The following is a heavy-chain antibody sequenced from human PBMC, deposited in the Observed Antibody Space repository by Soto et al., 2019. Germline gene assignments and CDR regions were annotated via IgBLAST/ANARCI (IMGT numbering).Heavy chain of an antibody. V-gene: IGHV4-4*07. CDR2: IYTSGST. CDR3: ARDRLIGAAGGGGVNWFDP. J-gene: IGHJ5*02. Sequence: PSETLSLTCTVSGGSISSYYWSWIRQPAGKGLEWIGRIYTSGSTNYNPSLKSRVTMSVDTSKNQFSLKLSSVTAADTAVYYCARDRLIGAAGGGGVNWFDPWGQGTLVTVSS. D-gene: IGHD6-13*01. CDR1: GGSISSYY.